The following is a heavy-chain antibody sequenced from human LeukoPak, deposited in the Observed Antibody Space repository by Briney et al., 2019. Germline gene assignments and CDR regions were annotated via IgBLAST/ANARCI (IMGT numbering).Heavy chain of an antibody. CDR2: IRYDGNNK. CDR1: GFTFSSYG. V-gene: IGHV3-30*02. Sequence: GGSLRLSCAASGFTFSSYGMHWVRQAPGKGLEWVTFIRYDGNNKYYADSVKGRFTISRDNSKSTVYLQMNDLRGEDTAVYYCTKAKGQSWLFSHYWGRGTLVTVSS. CDR3: TKAKGQSWLFSHY. D-gene: IGHD3-22*01. J-gene: IGHJ4*02.